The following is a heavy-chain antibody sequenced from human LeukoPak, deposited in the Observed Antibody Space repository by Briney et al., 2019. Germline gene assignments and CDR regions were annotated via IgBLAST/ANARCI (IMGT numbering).Heavy chain of an antibody. CDR2: INLRGST. V-gene: IGHV4-34*01. Sequence: PSETLSLTCAVYGGSFNDYYWNWIRQPPGKGLEWIGEINLRGSTTYNPSLKSRVTISLDESKNQFSLKLSSVTAADTAVYYCATRIEAAGLDWGQGTLVTVPS. CDR1: GGSFNDYY. CDR3: ATRIEAAGLD. D-gene: IGHD6-13*01. J-gene: IGHJ4*02.